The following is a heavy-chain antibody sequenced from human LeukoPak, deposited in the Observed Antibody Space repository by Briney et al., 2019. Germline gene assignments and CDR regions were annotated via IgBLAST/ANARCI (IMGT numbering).Heavy chain of an antibody. D-gene: IGHD3-10*01. J-gene: IGHJ4*02. CDR3: AKPLPTYGSGSYSPYFDY. Sequence: GGSLRLSCAASGFTFSSYGMHWVRQAPGKGLEWVAVISYDGSNKYYAYSVRGRFTISRDNSKNTLYLQMNSLRAEDTAVYYCAKPLPTYGSGSYSPYFDYWGQGTLVTVSS. V-gene: IGHV3-30*18. CDR1: GFTFSSYG. CDR2: ISYDGSNK.